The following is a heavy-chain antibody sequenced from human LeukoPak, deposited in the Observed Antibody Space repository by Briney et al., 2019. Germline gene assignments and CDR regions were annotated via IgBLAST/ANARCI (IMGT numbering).Heavy chain of an antibody. D-gene: IGHD3-10*01. J-gene: IGHJ4*02. CDR3: ARGGYYGSGSYEGYFDY. CDR1: GFTFSSYA. V-gene: IGHV3-30-3*01. CDR2: ISYDGSNK. Sequence: PAGRSLRLSCAASGFTFSSYAMHWVRQAPGKGRERVAVISYDGSNKYYADSVKGRFTISRDNSKNTLYLQMNSLRAEDTAVYYCARGGYYGSGSYEGYFDYWGQGTLVTVSS.